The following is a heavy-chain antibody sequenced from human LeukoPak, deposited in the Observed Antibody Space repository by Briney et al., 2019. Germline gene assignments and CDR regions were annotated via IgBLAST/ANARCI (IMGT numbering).Heavy chain of an antibody. D-gene: IGHD6-19*01. J-gene: IGHJ4*02. CDR3: ARVGSSGLFDY. Sequence: SVKVSCKASGGTFSSYAISWVRQAPGQGLEGMGRIIPIFGTANYAQKFQGRVTITTDESTSTAYMELSSLRSEDTAVYYCARVGSSGLFDYWGQGTLVTVSS. CDR2: IIPIFGTA. CDR1: GGTFSSYA. V-gene: IGHV1-69*05.